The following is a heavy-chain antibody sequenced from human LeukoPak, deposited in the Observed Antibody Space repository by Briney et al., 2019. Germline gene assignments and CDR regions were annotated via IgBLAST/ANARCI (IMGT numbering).Heavy chain of an antibody. Sequence: SETLSLTCTVSGGSISSGSYYWSWIRQPAGKGLEWIGRIYTSGSTNYNPSLKGRVTISVDTSKNQFSLKLSSVTAADTAVYYCAREDFQNWFDPWGQGTLVTVSS. CDR1: GGSISSGSYY. CDR3: AREDFQNWFDP. CDR2: IYTSGST. J-gene: IGHJ5*02. V-gene: IGHV4-61*02. D-gene: IGHD3/OR15-3a*01.